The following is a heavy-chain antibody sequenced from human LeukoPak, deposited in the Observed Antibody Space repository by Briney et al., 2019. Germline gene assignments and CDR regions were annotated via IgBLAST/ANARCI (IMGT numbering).Heavy chain of an antibody. D-gene: IGHD5-18*01. Sequence: SETLSLTCTVSGGSISSSNYYWGWIRQPPGKGLEWIGSLYYGESTYYNPFLKSRVTISVDTSKNQFSLKLSSVTAADTAVYYCARHVSYGSSFDYWGQGTLVTVSS. V-gene: IGHV4-39*01. CDR3: ARHVSYGSSFDY. CDR1: GGSISSSNYY. CDR2: LYYGEST. J-gene: IGHJ4*02.